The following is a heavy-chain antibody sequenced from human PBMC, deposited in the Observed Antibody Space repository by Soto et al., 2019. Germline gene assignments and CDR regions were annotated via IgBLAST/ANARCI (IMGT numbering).Heavy chain of an antibody. CDR2: IIPIFGTA. D-gene: IGHD2-15*01. V-gene: IGHV1-69*01. CDR1: GGTFSSYA. J-gene: IGHJ4*02. CDR3: AGSPPYCSGGSCYLFDY. Sequence: QVQLVQSGAEVKKPGSSVKVSCKASGGTFSSYAISWVRQAPGQWLEWMGGIIPIFGTANYAQKIQGRVTITADESTSTGYMEVRSLRSEDTAVYYCAGSPPYCSGGSCYLFDYWGQGTLVTVSS.